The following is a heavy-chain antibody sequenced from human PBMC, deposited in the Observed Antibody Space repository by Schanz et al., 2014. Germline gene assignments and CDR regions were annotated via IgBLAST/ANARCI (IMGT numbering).Heavy chain of an antibody. Sequence: QVQLVQSGAEVKKSGASLKVSCKASGYTFTTYYMHWVRQAPGQGLEWMGRINPNSGVTIYAQKFQGRVTMARDTSTSTVYMELSRLRSDDTALYYCARDHAGASARFGYWGQG. CDR2: INPNSGVT. CDR1: GYTFTTYY. D-gene: IGHD1-26*01. CDR3: ARDHAGASARFGY. J-gene: IGHJ4*02. V-gene: IGHV1-2*06.